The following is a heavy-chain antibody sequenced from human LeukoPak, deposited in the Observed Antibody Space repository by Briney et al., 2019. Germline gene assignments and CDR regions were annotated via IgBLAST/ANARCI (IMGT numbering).Heavy chain of an antibody. CDR2: ISAYNGNT. D-gene: IGHD3-3*01. V-gene: IGHV1-18*01. J-gene: IGHJ4*02. Sequence: GASVKVSCKASGYTFTSYGISWVRQAPGQGLEWMGWISAYNGNTNYAQRLQGRVTMTTDTSTSTAYMELRSLRPDDTAVYYCATSRVLRFLEWLAQPQIDYWGQGTLVTVSS. CDR3: ATSRVLRFLEWLAQPQIDY. CDR1: GYTFTSYG.